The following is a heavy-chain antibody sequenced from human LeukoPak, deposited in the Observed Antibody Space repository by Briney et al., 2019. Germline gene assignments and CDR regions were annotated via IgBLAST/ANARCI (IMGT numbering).Heavy chain of an antibody. Sequence: SETLSLTCTVSGGSISSYYWSWIRQPPGKGLEWIGYIYYTGNNNYNPSLKSRVTMSVDTSKNQFSLTLSSVTAAETAVYYCAREFDCSGGICYDYSGQGTLVTVSS. CDR2: IYYTGNN. CDR3: AREFDCSGGICYDY. J-gene: IGHJ4*02. CDR1: GGSISSYY. V-gene: IGHV4-59*12. D-gene: IGHD2-15*01.